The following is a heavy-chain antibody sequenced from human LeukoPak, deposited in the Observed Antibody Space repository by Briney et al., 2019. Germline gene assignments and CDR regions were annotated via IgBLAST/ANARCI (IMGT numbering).Heavy chain of an antibody. J-gene: IGHJ4*02. CDR3: ARVGSRGSGSQMIDY. CDR1: GFTFSSYG. Sequence: PGGPLRLSCAASGFTFSSYGMHWVRQAPGKGLEWVAVIWYDGSNKYYADSVKGRFTISRDNSKNTLYLQMNSLRAEDTAVYYCARVGSRGSGSQMIDYWGQGTLVTVSS. CDR2: IWYDGSNK. D-gene: IGHD3-10*01. V-gene: IGHV3-33*01.